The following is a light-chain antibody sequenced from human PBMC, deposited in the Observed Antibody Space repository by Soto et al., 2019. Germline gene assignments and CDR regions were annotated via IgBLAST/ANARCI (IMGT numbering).Light chain of an antibody. CDR2: GAS. V-gene: IGKV3-20*01. J-gene: IGKJ2*01. CDR1: QSVSNFY. CDR3: QHYSSAPYT. Sequence: EVVLTQSPGTLSLSPGERATLSCRASQSVSNFYLAWYQQKPGQAPRLLMYGASNRATGIPDRFSGSGSGTDFTLTISRLEPEDFAVYYCQHYSSAPYTXG.